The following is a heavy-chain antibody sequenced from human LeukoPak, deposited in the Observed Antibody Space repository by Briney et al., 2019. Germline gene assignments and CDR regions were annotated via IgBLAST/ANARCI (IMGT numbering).Heavy chain of an antibody. V-gene: IGHV3-21*01. J-gene: IGHJ4*02. Sequence: GGSLRLSCAASGFSFCVYYMHWVREAPGKRLEWVSAISSSSTYIYYADSVKARFTISRDNAGTSVYLQMHGLRAEDTAVYFCARGEHKATITGLDSWGQGTLVTVS. CDR3: ARGEHKATITGLDS. CDR1: GFSFCVYY. CDR2: ISSSSTYI. D-gene: IGHD5-24*01.